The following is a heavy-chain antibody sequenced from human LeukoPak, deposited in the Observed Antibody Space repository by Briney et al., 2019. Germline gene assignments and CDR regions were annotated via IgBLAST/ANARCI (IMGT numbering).Heavy chain of an antibody. J-gene: IGHJ4*02. CDR1: GYTFSDYY. V-gene: IGHV1-2*06. D-gene: IGHD3-16*01. Sequence: ASVKVSCKASGYTFSDYYMHWVRHAPGQGLEWMGRINPNTGCTNSAQKFQGRVTMNRDTSISTAYMELNSLTSDDTAVYYCAKGGMGGFDYWGQGTRVTVSS. CDR3: AKGGMGGFDY. CDR2: INPNTGCT.